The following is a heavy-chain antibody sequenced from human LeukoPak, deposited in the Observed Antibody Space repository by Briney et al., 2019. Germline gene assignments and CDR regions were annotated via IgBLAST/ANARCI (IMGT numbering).Heavy chain of an antibody. Sequence: GGSLRLSCAATGFTFISYWLSSVRQPPGKGLEWVANIQQDGSEKNYVDSVKGRFTISRDNDKNSLYLQTNSLRAEYISVYSCARPHLDHGDLFDYWGQGTLVTVSS. CDR3: ARPHLDHGDLFDY. D-gene: IGHD4-17*01. J-gene: IGHJ4*02. V-gene: IGHV3-7*01. CDR1: GFTFISYW. CDR2: IQQDGSEK.